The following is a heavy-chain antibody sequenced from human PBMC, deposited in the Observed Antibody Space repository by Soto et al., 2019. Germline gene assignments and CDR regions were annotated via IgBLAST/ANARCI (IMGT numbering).Heavy chain of an antibody. CDR1: GFTFSSYS. J-gene: IGHJ4*02. CDR2: ISSSSSYI. Sequence: EVQLVESGGGLVKPGGSLRLSCAASGFTFSSYSMNWVRQAPGKGLEWVSSISSSSSYIYYADSVKGRFTISRDNAKNSRYLQMNSLRAEDTAVYYCARDQSSVAADPFDYWGQGTLVTVSS. D-gene: IGHD6-13*01. CDR3: ARDQSSVAADPFDY. V-gene: IGHV3-21*01.